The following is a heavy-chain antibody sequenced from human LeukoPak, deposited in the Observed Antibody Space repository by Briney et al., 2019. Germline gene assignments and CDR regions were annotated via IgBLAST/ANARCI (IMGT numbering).Heavy chain of an antibody. V-gene: IGHV3-33*08. CDR1: GVTFSTYG. CDR3: GRDYYGSVDY. Sequence: AGSLTLSCAVSGVTFSTYGMHWVRQAPGKGLEWVAVIWNDGSKQYYADSVKGRFTISRDNAKNTLYLQMNSLRAEDTAVYYCGRDYYGSVDYWGQGTLVTVSS. D-gene: IGHD3-10*01. J-gene: IGHJ4*02. CDR2: IWNDGSKQ.